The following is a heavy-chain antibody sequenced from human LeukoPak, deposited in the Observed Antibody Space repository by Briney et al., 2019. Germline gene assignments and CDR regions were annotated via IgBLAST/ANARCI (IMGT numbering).Heavy chain of an antibody. V-gene: IGHV4-59*01. CDR2: IYKGDT. CDR3: ARYRAFDI. Sequence: SETLSLTCTVSGDSISPYYWSWIRQSPGKGLEWIGYIYKGDTNYNPSLKSRVTISVDTSKNQFPLKLRSVTAADTAMYYCARYRAFDIWGHGTMVTVSS. CDR1: GDSISPYY. J-gene: IGHJ3*02.